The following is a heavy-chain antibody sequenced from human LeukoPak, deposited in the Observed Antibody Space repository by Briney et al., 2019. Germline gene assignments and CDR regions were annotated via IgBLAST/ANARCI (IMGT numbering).Heavy chain of an antibody. Sequence: ASVKVSFKASGYTFTSYDINWVRQATGQGLEWMGWVNPNSGNTGYAQKFQGRVTMTRNTSISTAYMELSSLRSEDTAVYYCARVSSSWYGYDYWGQGTLVTVSS. V-gene: IGHV1-8*01. D-gene: IGHD6-13*01. J-gene: IGHJ4*02. CDR1: GYTFTSYD. CDR2: VNPNSGNT. CDR3: ARVSSSWYGYDY.